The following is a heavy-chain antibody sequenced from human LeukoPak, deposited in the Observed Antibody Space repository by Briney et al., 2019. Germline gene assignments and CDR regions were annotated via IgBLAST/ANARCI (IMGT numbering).Heavy chain of an antibody. CDR2: ISGSGGST. CDR3: AKERSSSGWLVDY. Sequence: GGSLGLSCAASGFTFSSYWMHWVRQAPGKGLEWVSAISGSGGSTYYADSVKGRFTISRDNSKNTLYLQMNSLRAEDTAVYYCAKERSSSGWLVDYWGQGTLVTVSS. V-gene: IGHV3-23*01. CDR1: GFTFSSYW. D-gene: IGHD6-19*01. J-gene: IGHJ4*02.